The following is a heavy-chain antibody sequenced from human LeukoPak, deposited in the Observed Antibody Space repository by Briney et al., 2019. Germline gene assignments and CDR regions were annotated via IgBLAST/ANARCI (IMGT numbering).Heavy chain of an antibody. CDR1: GFTVSSNY. Sequence: GGSLRLSCAASGFTVSSNYMSWVRQAPGRGLEWVSIIYSGSATYYAESVKGRFIISRDDSKNTLFLQMSSLRAEDTVVYYCARDQWFGLWGQGTLVTVSS. V-gene: IGHV3-66*02. CDR3: ARDQWFGL. CDR2: IYSGSAT. J-gene: IGHJ5*02.